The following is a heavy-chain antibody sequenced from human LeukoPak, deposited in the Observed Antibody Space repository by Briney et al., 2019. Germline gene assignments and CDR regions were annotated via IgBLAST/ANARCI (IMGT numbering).Heavy chain of an antibody. J-gene: IGHJ3*02. V-gene: IGHV1-2*04. D-gene: IGHD3-10*01. CDR3: ARGGQLLWFGELLYPFDAFDI. Sequence: ASVKVSCKASGYTFTSYAMNWVRQAPGQGLEWMGWINPNSGGTNYAQKFQGWVTMTRDTSISTAYMELSRLRSDDTAVYYCARGGQLLWFGELLYPFDAFDIWGQGTMVTVSS. CDR1: GYTFTSYA. CDR2: INPNSGGT.